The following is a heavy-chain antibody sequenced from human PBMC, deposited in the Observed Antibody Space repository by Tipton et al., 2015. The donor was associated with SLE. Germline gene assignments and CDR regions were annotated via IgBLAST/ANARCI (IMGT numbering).Heavy chain of an antibody. J-gene: IGHJ3*02. CDR2: IRYDGSNK. CDR3: ARAPYYDFWSGYYRSGAFDI. V-gene: IGHV3-30*02. CDR1: GFTFSSYG. D-gene: IGHD3-3*01. Sequence: SLRLSCAASGFTFSSYGMHWVRQAPGKGLEWVTFIRYDGSNKYYGDSVKGRFTISRDNSKNTLYLQMNTLRAEDTAVYYCARAPYYDFWSGYYRSGAFDIWGQGTMATVSS.